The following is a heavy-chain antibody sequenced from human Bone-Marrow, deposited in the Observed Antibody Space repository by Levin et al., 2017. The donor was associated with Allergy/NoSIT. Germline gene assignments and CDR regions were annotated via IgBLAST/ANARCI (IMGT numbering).Heavy chain of an antibody. D-gene: IGHD3-22*01. V-gene: IGHV3-30-3*01. CDR1: GLTFRGYA. J-gene: IGHJ4*02. Sequence: PGGSLRLSCAASGLTFRGYAMHWVRQAPGKGLEWVAVISYDGSNKYSADSVKGRFTISRDNSKNTVYLQMNSLRAEDTAVYYCARDPAYYASSGWGYFDYWGQGTLVTVSS. CDR2: ISYDGSNK. CDR3: ARDPAYYASSGWGYFDY.